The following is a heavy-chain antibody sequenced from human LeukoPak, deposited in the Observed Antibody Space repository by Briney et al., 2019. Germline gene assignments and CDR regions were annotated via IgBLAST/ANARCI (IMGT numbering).Heavy chain of an antibody. J-gene: IGHJ4*02. Sequence: SETLSLTCAVYGGSLSGYYWSWIRQPPGKGLEWIGEINHSGSTNYNPSLKSRVTISVDTSKNQFSLKLSSVTAADTAVYYCARASLTVTTFRFDYWGQGTLVTVSS. CDR1: GGSLSGYY. CDR3: ARASLTVTTFRFDY. V-gene: IGHV4-34*01. D-gene: IGHD4-17*01. CDR2: INHSGST.